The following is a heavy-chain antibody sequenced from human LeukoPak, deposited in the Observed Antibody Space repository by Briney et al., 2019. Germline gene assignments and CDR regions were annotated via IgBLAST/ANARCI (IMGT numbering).Heavy chain of an antibody. D-gene: IGHD3-22*01. V-gene: IGHV3-64*01. Sequence: GGSLRLSCAASGSTFSSYAMHWVRQAPGKGLEYVSAISSNGGSTYYANSVKGRFTISRDNSKNTLYLQMGSLRAEDMAVYYCARVMNYYDSSGYSLDYWGQGTLVTVSS. CDR2: ISSNGGST. CDR1: GSTFSSYA. J-gene: IGHJ4*02. CDR3: ARVMNYYDSSGYSLDY.